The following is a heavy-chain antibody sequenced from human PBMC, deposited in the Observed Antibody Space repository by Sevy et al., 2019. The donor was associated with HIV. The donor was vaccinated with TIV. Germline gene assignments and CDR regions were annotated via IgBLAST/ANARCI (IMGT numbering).Heavy chain of an antibody. CDR2: INPNSGGT. V-gene: IGHV1-2*02. CDR1: GYTFTGYC. CDR3: ARDRASAFWSGSTGGY. J-gene: IGHJ4*02. Sequence: ASVKVSCKASGYTFTGYCMHWVRQAPGQGLEWMGWINPNSGGTNYAQKFQGRVTMTRDTSISTAYMELSRLRSDDTAVYYCARDRASAFWSGSTGGYWGQGTLVTVSS. D-gene: IGHD3-3*01.